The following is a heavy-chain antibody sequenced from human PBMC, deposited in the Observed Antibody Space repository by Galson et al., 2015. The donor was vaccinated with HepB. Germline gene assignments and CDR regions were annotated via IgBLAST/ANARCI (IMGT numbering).Heavy chain of an antibody. Sequence: SLRLSCAASGFTFRTYSMHWVRQAPGKGLEWVTTISYDGSNTYYADSVKGRFPISRDNSKNTLYLQMNTLRVEDTAVYYCAKEVYSYDTSDDSWGAIFDYWGQGTLVTVSS. CDR2: ISYDGSNT. V-gene: IGHV3-30-3*01. CDR3: AKEVYSYDTSDDSWGAIFDY. D-gene: IGHD3-22*01. CDR1: GFTFRTYS. J-gene: IGHJ4*02.